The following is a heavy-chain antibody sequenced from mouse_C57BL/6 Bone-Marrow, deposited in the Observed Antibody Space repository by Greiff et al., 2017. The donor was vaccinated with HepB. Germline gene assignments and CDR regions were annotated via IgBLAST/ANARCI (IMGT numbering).Heavy chain of an antibody. CDR1: GFNIKDDY. CDR2: IDPENGDT. Sequence: EVQLQQSGAELVRPGASVKLSCTASGFNIKDDYMHWVKQRPEQGLEWIGWIDPENGDTEYASKFQGKATITADTSSNTAYLQLSSLTSEDTAVYYCTTVGEGAWFAYWGQGTLVTVSA. CDR3: TTVGEGAWFAY. V-gene: IGHV14-4*01. J-gene: IGHJ3*01.